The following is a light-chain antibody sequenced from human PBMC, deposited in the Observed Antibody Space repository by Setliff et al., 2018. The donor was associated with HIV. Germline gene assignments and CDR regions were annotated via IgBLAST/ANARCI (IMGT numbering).Light chain of an antibody. J-gene: IGLJ1*01. CDR1: RSNIGAGYD. CDR2: GNS. V-gene: IGLV1-40*01. CDR3: QSYDSSLSGSYV. Sequence: QSVLAQPPSVSGAPGQRVTISCTGSRSNIGAGYDVQWYQQLPGTAPKILIYGNSNRPSGVPDRFSGSKSGTSASLAITGLQAEDEADYYCQSYDSSLSGSYVFGTGTKVTVL.